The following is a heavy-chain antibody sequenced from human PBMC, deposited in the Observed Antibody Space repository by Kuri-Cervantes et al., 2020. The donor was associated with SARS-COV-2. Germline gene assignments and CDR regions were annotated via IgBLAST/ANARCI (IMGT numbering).Heavy chain of an antibody. CDR3: AKDKGPKSSLLVAHLFDY. D-gene: IGHD6-6*01. J-gene: IGHJ4*02. CDR1: GFTFSSYW. V-gene: IGHV3-7*03. Sequence: GESLKISCAASGFTFSSYWMSWVRQAPGKGLEWVANIKQDGSEKYYVDSVKGRFTISRDNAKNSLYLQMNSLRAEDTALYYCAKDKGPKSSLLVAHLFDYWGQGTLVTVSS. CDR2: IKQDGSEK.